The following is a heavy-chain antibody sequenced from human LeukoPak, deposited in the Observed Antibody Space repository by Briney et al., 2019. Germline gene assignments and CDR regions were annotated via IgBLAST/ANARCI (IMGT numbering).Heavy chain of an antibody. J-gene: IGHJ5*02. V-gene: IGHV1-2*02. CDR1: AYTFTDYY. D-gene: IGHD2-15*01. Sequence: ASVKVSCKASAYTFTDYYMHWVRQAPGQGPEWMGWINPKNGGTGYAQKFQGRVTITRGTSITTVYMEMSRLTSDDTSVYYRARDSVGMVTTTPDNRFDPWGQGTLVSVSS. CDR3: ARDSVGMVTTTPDNRFDP. CDR2: INPKNGGT.